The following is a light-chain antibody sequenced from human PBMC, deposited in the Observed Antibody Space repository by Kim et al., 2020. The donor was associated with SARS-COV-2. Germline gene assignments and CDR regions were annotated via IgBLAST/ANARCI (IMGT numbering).Light chain of an antibody. CDR2: RAS. CDR3: QQNDNWPRT. V-gene: IGKV3-15*01. Sequence: VSPGERATLSCRASQSVGSYLAWYQKKPGQAPRLLIYRASNRATGIPARFSGSVSGTEFTLTISSLQSEDVAVYYCQQNDNWPRTFGQGTKVEIK. CDR1: QSVGSY. J-gene: IGKJ1*01.